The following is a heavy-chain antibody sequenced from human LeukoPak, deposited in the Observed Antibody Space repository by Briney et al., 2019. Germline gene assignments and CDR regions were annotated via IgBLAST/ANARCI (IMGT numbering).Heavy chain of an antibody. J-gene: IGHJ5*02. Sequence: PSETLSLTCAVYGGSFSGYYWSWIRQPPGKGLEWIGEINHSGSTNYNPCLKSRVTISVDTSKNQFSLKLSSVTAADTAVYYCARGSGPNWFDPWGQGTLVTVSS. CDR2: INHSGST. CDR3: ARGSGPNWFDP. D-gene: IGHD3-10*01. CDR1: GGSFSGYY. V-gene: IGHV4-34*01.